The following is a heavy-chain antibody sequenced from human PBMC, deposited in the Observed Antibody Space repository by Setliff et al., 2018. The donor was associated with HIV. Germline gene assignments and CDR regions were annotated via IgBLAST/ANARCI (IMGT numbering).Heavy chain of an antibody. CDR2: INPSGGST. J-gene: IGHJ4*02. CDR3: ARVYIANTLAETPPPDY. Sequence: ASVKVSCKASGYTFTSYYMHWVRQAPGQGLEWMGIINPSGGSTSYAQKFQGRVTMTRDTSTSTVYMELSSLRSEDTAVYYCARVYIANTLAETPPPDYWGQGTLVTVSS. D-gene: IGHD2-15*01. CDR1: GYTFTSYY. V-gene: IGHV1-46*01.